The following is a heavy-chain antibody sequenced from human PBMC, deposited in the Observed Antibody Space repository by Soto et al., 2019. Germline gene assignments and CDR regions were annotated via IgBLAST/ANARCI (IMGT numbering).Heavy chain of an antibody. J-gene: IGHJ6*02. V-gene: IGHV3-74*01. D-gene: IGHD1-26*01. CDR2: TCRYGREL. CDR3: ARAPSYGGMDV. Sequence: GGSLRLSCAASGFTFSTYCMHWVRHTPGTGLVWVSRTCRYGRELYYADSVKGRFTISRDDAKNTLYLQMNSLRAEDTAVYYCARAPSYGGMDVWGQGTTVTV. CDR1: GFTFSTYC.